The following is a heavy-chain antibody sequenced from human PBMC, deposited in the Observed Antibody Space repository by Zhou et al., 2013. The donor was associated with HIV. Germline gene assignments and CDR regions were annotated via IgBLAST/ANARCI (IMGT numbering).Heavy chain of an antibody. D-gene: IGHD6-6*01. Sequence: QVQLVQSGADVKKPGSSVKVSCKASGGTFRSYAISWVRQAPGQGLEWMGRINPSAGTTSYAQRFQGRVTMTRDTSTSTVYMELSSLRSEDTAIYYCARDRRPSQYYFEYWGQGTLVTVSS. CDR2: INPSAGTT. CDR3: ARDRRPSQYYFEY. J-gene: IGHJ4*02. V-gene: IGHV1-46*03. CDR1: GGTFRSYA.